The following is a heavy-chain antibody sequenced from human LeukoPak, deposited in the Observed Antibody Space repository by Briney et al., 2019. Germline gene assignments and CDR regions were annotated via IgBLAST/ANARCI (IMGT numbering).Heavy chain of an antibody. V-gene: IGHV4-59*01. J-gene: IGHJ4*02. CDR2: ISYSGST. Sequence: SETLSLTCTVSGGSISSCYWSWIRQPPGKGLEWIGYISYSGSTNYNPSLKSRVTISLDTSRNQFSLKLSSVTAADTAVYYCARHGSTGDTDYWGQGTLVTVSS. CDR3: ARHGSTGDTDY. D-gene: IGHD2-8*02. CDR1: GGSISSCY.